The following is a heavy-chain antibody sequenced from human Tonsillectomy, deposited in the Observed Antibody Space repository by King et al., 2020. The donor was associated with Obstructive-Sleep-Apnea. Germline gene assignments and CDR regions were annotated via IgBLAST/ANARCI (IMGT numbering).Heavy chain of an antibody. CDR1: GNTISGGYY. Sequence: QLQLQESGPGLGKPSETLALTCSVSGNTISGGYYWGWIRQPPGKGLEWIGSIHHSGSTYYNPSLKSRVTISVDTSKDQFSLRLNSVTAADTAVYYCARGRSGWSEYFQHWDQGTLVTVSS. V-gene: IGHV4-38-2*01. CDR2: IHHSGST. D-gene: IGHD6-19*01. J-gene: IGHJ1*01. CDR3: ARGRSGWSEYFQH.